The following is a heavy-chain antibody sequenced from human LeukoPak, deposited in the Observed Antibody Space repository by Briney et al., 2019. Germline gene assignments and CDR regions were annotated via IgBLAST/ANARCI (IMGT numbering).Heavy chain of an antibody. CDR3: ARDGGWWRFDF. Sequence: GGSPRLSCAASGFTFSNFWMNWVRQAPGQGLEWVASIKEDGSETHYVDSVRGRFTISRDNDKNSLYLQMNNLRAEDTAMYYCARDGGWWRFDFWGQGALVTVSS. V-gene: IGHV3-7*03. D-gene: IGHD2-8*02. CDR2: IKEDGSET. CDR1: GFTFSNFW. J-gene: IGHJ4*02.